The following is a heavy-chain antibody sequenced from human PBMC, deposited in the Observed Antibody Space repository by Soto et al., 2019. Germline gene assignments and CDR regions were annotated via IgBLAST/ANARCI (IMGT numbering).Heavy chain of an antibody. D-gene: IGHD6-25*01. CDR2: IIPLFGRA. Sequence: QVQLVQSGAEVKKPGSSVKVSCKASGGTFSSYAISWVRQAPGQGLEWMGGIIPLFGRANYAQKFQGRVTIPAAASTSTAYMELSRLRSEDTAVYYCAQTLGLAAAGPGRFDLWGRGTLVTVSS. V-gene: IGHV1-69*12. CDR3: AQTLGLAAAGPGRFDL. CDR1: GGTFSSYA. J-gene: IGHJ2*01.